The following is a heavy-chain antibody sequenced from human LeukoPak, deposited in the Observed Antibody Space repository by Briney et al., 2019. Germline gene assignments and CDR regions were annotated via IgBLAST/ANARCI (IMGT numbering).Heavy chain of an antibody. CDR3: ARECSGGSCYSGYFDY. Sequence: GGSLRLSCAASGFTVSSNYMSWVRQAPGKGLEWVSVIYSGGSTYYADSVKGRFTISRDNAKNSLYLQMNSLRAEDTAVYYCARECSGGSCYSGYFDYWGQGTLVTVSS. D-gene: IGHD2-15*01. V-gene: IGHV3-66*01. CDR1: GFTVSSNY. J-gene: IGHJ4*02. CDR2: IYSGGST.